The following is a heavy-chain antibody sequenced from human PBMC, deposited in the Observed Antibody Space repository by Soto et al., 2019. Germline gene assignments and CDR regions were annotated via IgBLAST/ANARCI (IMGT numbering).Heavy chain of an antibody. CDR2: IKSKTDGGTT. D-gene: IGHD2-21*01. Sequence: GGSLRLSCAASGFTFSNAWMSWVRQAPGKGLEWVGRIKSKTDGGTTDYAAPVKGRFTISRDDSKNTLYLQMNSLKTEDTAVYYCTTDWNIAYCGGDCYSTFDYWVQGTLVTVSS. V-gene: IGHV3-15*01. CDR1: GFTFSNAW. CDR3: TTDWNIAYCGGDCYSTFDY. J-gene: IGHJ4*02.